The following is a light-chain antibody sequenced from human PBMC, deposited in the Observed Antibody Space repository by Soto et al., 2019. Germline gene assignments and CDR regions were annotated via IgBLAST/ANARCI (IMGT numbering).Light chain of an antibody. CDR3: GSYASSSTLYV. CDR2: DVS. V-gene: IGLV2-14*01. J-gene: IGLJ1*01. CDR1: SSDVGGYNY. Sequence: QSVLTQPASVSGSPGQSITISCTGTSSDVGGYNYVSWYQQHSGKAPKLMIYDVSNRPSGVSNRFSGSKSGNTAYLTISGLQAEDEADYYCGSYASSSTLYVFGTGTKVNVL.